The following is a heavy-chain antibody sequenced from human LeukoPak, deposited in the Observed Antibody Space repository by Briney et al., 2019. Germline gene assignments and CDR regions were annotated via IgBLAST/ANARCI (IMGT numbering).Heavy chain of an antibody. J-gene: IGHJ4*02. CDR2: IYTSGST. Sequence: SETLSLTCTVSGGSISSFYWSWIRQPAGKGLEWIGRIYTSGSTNYNPSLKSRVTISVDTSKNQFSLKLSSVTAADTAVYYCARGVVPAGLFDYWGQGTLVTVSS. CDR1: GGSISSFY. CDR3: ARGVVPAGLFDY. D-gene: IGHD2-2*01. V-gene: IGHV4-4*07.